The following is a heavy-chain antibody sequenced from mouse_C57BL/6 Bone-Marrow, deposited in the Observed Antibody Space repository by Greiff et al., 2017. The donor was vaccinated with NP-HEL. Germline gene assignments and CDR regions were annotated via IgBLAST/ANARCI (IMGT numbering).Heavy chain of an antibody. D-gene: IGHD1-1*01. CDR2: IDPNSGGT. V-gene: IGHV1-72*01. J-gene: IGHJ4*01. CDR1: GYTFTSYW. CDR3: AREDVITTVVAPYAMDY. Sequence: QVQLQQPGAELVKPGASVKLSCKASGYTFTSYWMHWVKQRPGRGLEWIGRIDPNSGGTKYNEKFKSKATLTVDKPSSTAYMQLSSLTSEDSAVYYCAREDVITTVVAPYAMDYWGQGTSVTVSS.